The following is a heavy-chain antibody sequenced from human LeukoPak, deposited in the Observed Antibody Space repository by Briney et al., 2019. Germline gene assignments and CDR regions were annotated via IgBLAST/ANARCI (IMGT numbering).Heavy chain of an antibody. CDR3: TRGPLESSSSDY. J-gene: IGHJ4*02. V-gene: IGHV1-8*01. Sequence: GASVKVSCKASGYTFTNYDINWVRQATGQGLEWMGWMKPNSGDTGYAQEFQGRVTMTRDTSISTVYMELSSLRSEDTAVYYCTRGPLESSSSDYWGQGTLVTVSS. CDR1: GYTFTNYD. CDR2: MKPNSGDT. D-gene: IGHD6-13*01.